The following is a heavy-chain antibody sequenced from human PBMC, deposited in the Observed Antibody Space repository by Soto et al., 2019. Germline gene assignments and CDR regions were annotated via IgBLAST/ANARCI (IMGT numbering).Heavy chain of an antibody. Sequence: QVQLVQSGAEVKKPGSSVKVSCKASGGTFSSYAISWVRQAPGQGLEWMGGITPIFGTANYAQKFQGRVTITADESTSTAYMELSSLRSEDTAVYYCARGGVGYCSGGSCYSDYWGQGTLVTVSS. D-gene: IGHD2-15*01. CDR3: ARGGVGYCSGGSCYSDY. CDR2: ITPIFGTA. CDR1: GGTFSSYA. V-gene: IGHV1-69*01. J-gene: IGHJ4*02.